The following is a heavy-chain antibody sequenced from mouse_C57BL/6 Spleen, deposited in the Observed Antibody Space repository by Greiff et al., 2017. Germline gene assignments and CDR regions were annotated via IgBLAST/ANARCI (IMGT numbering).Heavy chain of an antibody. CDR3: ARDYGSPYYFDY. J-gene: IGHJ2*01. D-gene: IGHD1-1*01. CDR1: GYTFTSYW. CDR2: IHPNSGST. V-gene: IGHV1-64*01. Sequence: VQLQQSGAELVKPGASVKLSCKASGYTFTSYWMHWVKQRPGQGLEWIGMIHPNSGSTNYNEKFKSKATLTVDKSSSTAYMQLSSLTSEDSAVYYCARDYGSPYYFDYWGQGTTLTVSS.